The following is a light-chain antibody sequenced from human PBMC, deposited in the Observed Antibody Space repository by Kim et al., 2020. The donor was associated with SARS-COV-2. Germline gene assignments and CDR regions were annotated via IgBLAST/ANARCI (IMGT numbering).Light chain of an antibody. CDR3: CSYAGSYTYV. V-gene: IGLV2-11*01. J-gene: IGLJ1*01. CDR2: DVS. CDR1: SSDVGGYNY. Sequence: QSALTQPRSVSGSPGQSVAISCTGTSSDVGGYNYVSWYQQLPGEAPKLMIYDVSKRPSGVPYRFSGSKSGNTASLTISGLQAEDEADYYCCSYAGSYTYVFGAGTKVTVL.